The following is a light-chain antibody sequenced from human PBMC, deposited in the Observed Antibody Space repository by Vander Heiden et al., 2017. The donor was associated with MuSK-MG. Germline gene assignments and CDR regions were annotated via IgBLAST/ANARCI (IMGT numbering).Light chain of an antibody. V-gene: IGLV1-40*01. CDR3: QAYESSRSGHVV. Sequence: QSVLTPPPPVSGAPGQRVPIPCTGSRSHIGAGYDEHWYQQLAGTAPNLLIYVNRNRPSGVPDRCSGSKSGTSAALAITGLQAEEEADYYCQAYESSRSGHVVFGGGTKLTVL. CDR2: VNR. CDR1: RSHIGAGYD. J-gene: IGLJ2*01.